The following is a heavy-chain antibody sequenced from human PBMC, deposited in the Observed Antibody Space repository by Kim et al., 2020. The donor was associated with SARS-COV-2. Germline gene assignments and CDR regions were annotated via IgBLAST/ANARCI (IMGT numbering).Heavy chain of an antibody. CDR1: GFTFSSYE. J-gene: IGHJ5*02. D-gene: IGHD3-10*01. Sequence: GGSLRLSCAASGFTFSSYEMNWVRQAPGKGLEWVSYISSSGSTIYYADSVKGRFTISRDNAKNSLYLQMNSLRAEDTAVYYCARESHFGELVNWFDPWGQGTLVTVSS. V-gene: IGHV3-48*03. CDR2: ISSSGSTI. CDR3: ARESHFGELVNWFDP.